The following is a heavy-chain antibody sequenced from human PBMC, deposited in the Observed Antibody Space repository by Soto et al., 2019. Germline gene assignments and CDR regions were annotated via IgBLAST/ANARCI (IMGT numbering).Heavy chain of an antibody. CDR1: GYTFTSYG. Sequence: QVQLVQSGAEVKKPGASVKVSCKASGYTFTSYGISWVRQAPGQGLEWMGWISAYNGNTNYAQKLQGRVTMTTDTSTSTAYMELRSLRSDDTAVYYCARSIIGYCGGGSCYAYFDIWGQGTMVTVSS. CDR2: ISAYNGNT. J-gene: IGHJ3*02. D-gene: IGHD2-15*01. CDR3: ARSIIGYCGGGSCYAYFDI. V-gene: IGHV1-18*01.